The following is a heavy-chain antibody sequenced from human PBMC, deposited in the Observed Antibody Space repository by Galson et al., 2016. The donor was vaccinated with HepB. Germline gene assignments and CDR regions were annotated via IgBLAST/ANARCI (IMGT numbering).Heavy chain of an antibody. Sequence: SVKVSCKASGGTFSSYAMNWVRHAPGQGLEWMGGIIHIFHPANYAPKFQGRVTIIADESTSTAYMELSSLRSEDTAVYYCARDRRQGYSHGYATDYHYYGMDVWGQGTTVTVSS. CDR3: ARDRRQGYSHGYATDYHYYGMDV. V-gene: IGHV1-69*01. CDR2: IIHIFHPA. D-gene: IGHD5-18*01. CDR1: GGTFSSYA. J-gene: IGHJ6*02.